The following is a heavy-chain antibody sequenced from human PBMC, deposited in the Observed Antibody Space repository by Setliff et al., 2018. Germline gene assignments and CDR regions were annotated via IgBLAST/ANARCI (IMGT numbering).Heavy chain of an antibody. J-gene: IGHJ3*02. CDR3: ARRGYYYGWGDSNAFDI. CDR1: GGSIINNNYY. CDR2: IYYSGTT. D-gene: IGHD3-10*01. V-gene: IGHV4-39*01. Sequence: SETLSLTCTVSGGSIINNNYYWGWIRQPPGKGLEWIGTIYYSGTTYYNPSLKSRVTISIDTSKNQFSLNLNSVTAADTAVYYCARRGYYYGWGDSNAFDIWGQGTMVT.